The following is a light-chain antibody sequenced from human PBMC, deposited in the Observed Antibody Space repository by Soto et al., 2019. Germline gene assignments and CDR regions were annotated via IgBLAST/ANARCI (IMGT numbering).Light chain of an antibody. CDR1: SSDIGGYNY. CDR2: DVN. CDR3: SSYISSRTLDVV. Sequence: ALTQPASVSGSPGQSITISCTGTSSDIGGYNYVSWYQQHPGKAPKLMIYDVNNRPSGVSNRFSGSKSGNTASLTISGLQAEDEADYYCSSYISSRTLDVVFGGGTKVTVL. V-gene: IGLV2-14*01. J-gene: IGLJ2*01.